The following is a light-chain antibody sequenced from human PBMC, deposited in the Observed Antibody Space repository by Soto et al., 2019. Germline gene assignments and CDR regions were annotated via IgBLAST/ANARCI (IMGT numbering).Light chain of an antibody. CDR3: SSYTSSSTLV. CDR2: EVS. J-gene: IGLJ1*01. V-gene: IGLV2-14*01. Sequence: QSVLTQPASVSGSPGQSITISFTGTSSDVGGYNYVSWYQQHPGKAPKRMIYEVSNRPSGVSNRFSGSKSGNTASLTISGLQAEDADDYYCSSYTSSSTLVFGTGAKLTVL. CDR1: SSDVGGYNY.